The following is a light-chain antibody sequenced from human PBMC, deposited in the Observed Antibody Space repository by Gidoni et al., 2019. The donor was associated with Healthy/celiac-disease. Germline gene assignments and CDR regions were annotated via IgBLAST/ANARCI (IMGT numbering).Light chain of an antibody. CDR3: AAWDDSLSVL. V-gene: IGLV1-47*01. J-gene: IGLJ1*01. Sequence: QSVLTQPPSASGTPGQRVTISCSGSSFTIGSNYVYWYQQLPGTAPKLLIYRNNQRPSGVPDRFSGSKSGTSASLAISGLRSEDEADYYCAAWDDSLSVLFGTGTKVTVL. CDR1: SFTIGSNY. CDR2: RNN.